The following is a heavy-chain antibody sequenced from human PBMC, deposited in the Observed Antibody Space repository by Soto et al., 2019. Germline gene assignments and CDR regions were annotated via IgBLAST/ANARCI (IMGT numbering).Heavy chain of an antibody. Sequence: PTETLSLTCAVYGGSFSGYYWSWIRHPPGKGLEWIGEINHSGSTNYNPSLKSRVTISVDTSKNQFSLKLSSVTAADTAVYYCASMTPDYDFWSGYGTYYYYYGMDVWGQGTMVTVSS. CDR1: GGSFSGYY. D-gene: IGHD3-3*01. J-gene: IGHJ6*02. CDR3: ASMTPDYDFWSGYGTYYYYYGMDV. V-gene: IGHV4-34*01. CDR2: INHSGST.